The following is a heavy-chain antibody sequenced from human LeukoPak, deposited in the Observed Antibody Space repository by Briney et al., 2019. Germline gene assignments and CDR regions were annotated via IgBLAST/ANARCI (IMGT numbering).Heavy chain of an antibody. D-gene: IGHD3-22*01. CDR1: GYTFTSYY. CDR2: IIPIFGTA. V-gene: IGHV1-69*05. CDR3: ARGLYYYDSSGYYPLDD. J-gene: IGHJ4*02. Sequence: WASVKVSCKASGYTFTSYYMHWVRQAPGQGLEWMGGIIPIFGTANYAQKFQGRVTITTDESTSTAYMELSSLRSEDTAVYYCARGLYYYDSSGYYPLDDWGQGTLVTVSS.